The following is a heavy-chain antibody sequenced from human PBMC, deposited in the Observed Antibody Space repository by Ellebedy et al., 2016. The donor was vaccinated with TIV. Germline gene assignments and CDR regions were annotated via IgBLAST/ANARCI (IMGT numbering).Heavy chain of an antibody. CDR2: IWFNGAQ. J-gene: IGHJ6*02. Sequence: GESLKISCVVSGFTFSSYGMHWVRQAPGKGLEWGGIIWFNGAQYYGETVRGRFTISRDTSKNTLYLEMNSLRADDTAVYYCARQGVLPGYPYGMDVWGRGTTVIVSS. D-gene: IGHD2-8*01. CDR1: GFTFSSYG. CDR3: ARQGVLPGYPYGMDV. V-gene: IGHV3-33*08.